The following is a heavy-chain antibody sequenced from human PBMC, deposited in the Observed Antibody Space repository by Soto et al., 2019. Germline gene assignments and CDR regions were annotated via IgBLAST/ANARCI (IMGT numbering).Heavy chain of an antibody. J-gene: IGHJ5*02. D-gene: IGHD2-15*01. CDR2: ISANNGNT. CDR1: GYTFTSYG. Sequence: QVQLVQSGAEVKKPGASVKVSCKASGYTFTSYGISWVRQAPGQGLEWMGWISANNGNTKYAQNFQGRVTMTTDTSTSTAYMELRILRSDDTAVYYCARAYSPALFDPWGQGTLVTVSS. V-gene: IGHV1-18*01. CDR3: ARAYSPALFDP.